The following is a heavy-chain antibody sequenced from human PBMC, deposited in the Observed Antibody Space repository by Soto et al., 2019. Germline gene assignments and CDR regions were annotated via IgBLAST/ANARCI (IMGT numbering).Heavy chain of an antibody. CDR2: ISAYNGNT. CDR1: GYTFTSYG. V-gene: IGHV1-18*01. Sequence: ASVKVSCKASGYTFTSYGISWVRQAPGQGLEWMGWISAYNGNTNYAQKLQGRVTMTTDTSTSTAYMELRSLRSDDTAVYYCARVRVTVDIVLMVYAIDGWFDPWGQGTLVTVSS. D-gene: IGHD2-8*01. CDR3: ARVRVTVDIVLMVYAIDGWFDP. J-gene: IGHJ5*02.